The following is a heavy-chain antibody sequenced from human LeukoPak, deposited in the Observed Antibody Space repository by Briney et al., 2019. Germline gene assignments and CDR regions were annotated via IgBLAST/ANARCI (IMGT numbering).Heavy chain of an antibody. J-gene: IGHJ4*02. CDR3: TTDPDIVVVPAALFDY. CDR1: GFTFSNAW. Sequence: GGSLRLSCAASGFTFSNAWMSWVRQAPGKGLEWVGRIKSKTDGGTTDYAAPVKGRFTISRDDSKNTLYLQMNSLKTEDTAVYYCTTDPDIVVVPAALFDYWGQGTLVTVSS. CDR2: IKSKTDGGTT. D-gene: IGHD2-2*01. V-gene: IGHV3-15*01.